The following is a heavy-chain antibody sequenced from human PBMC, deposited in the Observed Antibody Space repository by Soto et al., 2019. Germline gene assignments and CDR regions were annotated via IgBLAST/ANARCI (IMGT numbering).Heavy chain of an antibody. V-gene: IGHV4-59*01. J-gene: IGHJ6*02. D-gene: IGHD2-2*01. CDR1: GGSISSYY. CDR3: ARDGSRYCSSTSCYSGYYYYGMDV. CDR2: IYNSGST. Sequence: LSLTCTVSGGSISSYYWSWIRQPPGKGLEWIGYIYNSGSTNYNPSLKSRVTISVDTSRNQFSLKLSSVTAADTAVYYCARDGSRYCSSTSCYSGYYYYGMDVWGQGTTVTVSS.